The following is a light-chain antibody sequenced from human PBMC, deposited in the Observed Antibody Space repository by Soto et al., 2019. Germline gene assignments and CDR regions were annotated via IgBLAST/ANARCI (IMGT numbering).Light chain of an antibody. CDR1: HSISDW. CDR2: EAS. J-gene: IGKJ1*01. Sequence: DSQMTQSTATLSASVGDIGTITCRASHSISDWLAWYQLKPGKAPKLLIHEASNLQSGVPSTFSGRGSGTDFTLTITSLQPVDFATYYCQQYKSYWTFGQGTKVDIK. CDR3: QQYKSYWT. V-gene: IGKV1-5*03.